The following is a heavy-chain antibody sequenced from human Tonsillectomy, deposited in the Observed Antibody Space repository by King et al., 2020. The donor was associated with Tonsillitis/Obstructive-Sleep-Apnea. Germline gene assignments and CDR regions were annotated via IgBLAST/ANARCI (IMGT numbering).Heavy chain of an antibody. Sequence: QLVQSGAEVKKPGASVKVSCKASGYTFTSYGISWVRQAPGQGLEWMGWISAYNGNTNYAQKLQGRVTMTTDTSTSTAYMELRSLRSDYTAVYYCAREAPSGYYTRLAEIDYWGQGTLVTVSS. CDR1: GYTFTSYG. J-gene: IGHJ4*02. D-gene: IGHD3-3*01. CDR3: AREAPSGYYTRLAEIDY. V-gene: IGHV1-18*01. CDR2: ISAYNGNT.